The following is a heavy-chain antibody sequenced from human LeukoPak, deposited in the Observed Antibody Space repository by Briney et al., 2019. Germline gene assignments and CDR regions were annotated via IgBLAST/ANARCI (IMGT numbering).Heavy chain of an antibody. CDR1: AFTFSSYA. Sequence: GGSLRLSCAASAFTFSSYAMSWVRQAPGKGLEWVSAISRSGGSTYYADSVKGRFTISRDNSKNTLYLQMNSLRAEDTAVYYCANYRSRFGESNPQYFDYWGQGTLVTVSS. CDR3: ANYRSRFGESNPQYFDY. J-gene: IGHJ4*02. D-gene: IGHD3-10*01. V-gene: IGHV3-23*01. CDR2: ISRSGGST.